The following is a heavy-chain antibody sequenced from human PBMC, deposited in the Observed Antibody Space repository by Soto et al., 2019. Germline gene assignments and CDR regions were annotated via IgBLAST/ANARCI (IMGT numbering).Heavy chain of an antibody. CDR3: ASEGSIAAREGPYYYYYYGMDV. CDR2: TYYRSKWYN. Sequence: PSQTLSLTCAISGDSVSSNSAAWNWIRQSPSRGLEWLGRTYYRSKWYNDYAVSVKSRITINPDTSKNQFSLQLNSVTPEDTAVYYCASEGSIAAREGPYYYYYYGMDVCGRGTTVTVSS. J-gene: IGHJ6*02. V-gene: IGHV6-1*01. D-gene: IGHD6-6*01. CDR1: GDSVSSNSAA.